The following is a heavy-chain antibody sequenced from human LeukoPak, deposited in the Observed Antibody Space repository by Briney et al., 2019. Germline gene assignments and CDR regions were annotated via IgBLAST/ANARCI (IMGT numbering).Heavy chain of an antibody. V-gene: IGHV1-2*02. CDR1: GYTFTGYY. J-gene: IGHJ4*02. D-gene: IGHD6-6*01. CDR3: ARDESVSARGDY. CDR2: INPNSGGT. Sequence: ASVKVSCKASGYTFTGYYMHWVRQAPGQGLEWMGWINPNSGGTNYAQKFQGRVTMTRDTSISTAYMELSRRRSDDTAVYYCARDESVSARGDYWGQGTLVTVSS.